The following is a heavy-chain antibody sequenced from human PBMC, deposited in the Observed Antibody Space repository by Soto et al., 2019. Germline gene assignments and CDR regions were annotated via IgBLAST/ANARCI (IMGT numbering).Heavy chain of an antibody. CDR3: ARVLPAAIGGWFDH. Sequence: PSETLSLTCTVSGGSISSGGYYWSWIRQHPGKGLEWIGYIYYSGSTYYNPSLKSRVTISVDTSKNQFSLKLSSVTAADTAVYYCARVLPAAIGGWFDHWGQGTLVTVSS. J-gene: IGHJ5*02. CDR1: GGSISSGGYY. V-gene: IGHV4-31*03. CDR2: IYYSGST. D-gene: IGHD2-2*01.